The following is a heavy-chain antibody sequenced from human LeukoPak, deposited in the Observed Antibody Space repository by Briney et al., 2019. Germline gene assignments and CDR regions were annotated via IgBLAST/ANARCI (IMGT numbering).Heavy chain of an antibody. J-gene: IGHJ4*02. CDR3: ARDRPRVGLDY. V-gene: IGHV3-48*03. CDR1: GFNFSDYE. Sequence: GGSLRLSCAASGFNFSDYEMNWVRQAPGKGLEWVSYISISGSTIHYADSVKGRFTISRNNAKNALYLQMNSLRAEDMAVYYCARDRPRVGLDYWGQGTLVTVSS. CDR2: ISISGSTI. D-gene: IGHD2-2*01.